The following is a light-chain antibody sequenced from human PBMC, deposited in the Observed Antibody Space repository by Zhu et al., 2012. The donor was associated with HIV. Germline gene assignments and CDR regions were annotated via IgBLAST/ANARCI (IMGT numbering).Light chain of an antibody. J-gene: IGKJ3*01. CDR1: QGISKY. Sequence: DIQMTQSPSSLSASVGDRVTITCRASQGISKYLAWYQQKPGKVPKLLIHGASTLLSGVPSRFSGRRSGTDFTLTISGLQPEDFAIYYCQQLNTYPLFTFGPGTKVDIK. V-gene: IGKV1-27*01. CDR3: QQLNTYPLFT. CDR2: GAS.